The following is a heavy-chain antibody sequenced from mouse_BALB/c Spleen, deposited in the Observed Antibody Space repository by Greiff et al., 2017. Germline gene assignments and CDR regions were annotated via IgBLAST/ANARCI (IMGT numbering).Heavy chain of an antibody. Sequence: EVKLVESGGGLVQPGGSLKLSCAASGFTFSSYTMSWVRQTPEKRLEWVAYISNGGGSTYYPDTVKGRFTISRDNAKNTLYLQMSSLKSEDTAMYYCARHERDSSGYHYFDYWGQGTTLTVSS. J-gene: IGHJ2*01. CDR2: ISNGGGST. V-gene: IGHV5-12-2*01. CDR3: ARHERDSSGYHYFDY. CDR1: GFTFSSYT. D-gene: IGHD3-2*01.